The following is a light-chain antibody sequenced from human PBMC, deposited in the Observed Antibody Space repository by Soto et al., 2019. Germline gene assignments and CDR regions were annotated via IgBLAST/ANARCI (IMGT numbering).Light chain of an antibody. J-gene: IGLJ3*02. CDR2: EVS. CDR3: SSYAGSATWV. V-gene: IGLV2-14*01. Sequence: QSVLTQPASVSGSPGQSLTISCTGTSSDVGGYNHVSWYQQCPGKAPKLMIYEVSNRPSGVSNRFSGSKSGNTASLTISGLQAEDEADYYCSSYAGSATWVFGGGTKLTVL. CDR1: SSDVGGYNH.